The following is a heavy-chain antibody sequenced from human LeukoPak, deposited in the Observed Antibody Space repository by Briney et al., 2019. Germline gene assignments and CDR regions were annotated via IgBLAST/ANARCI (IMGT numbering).Heavy chain of an antibody. CDR2: IYPRDGST. V-gene: IGHV1-46*01. J-gene: IGHJ4*02. CDR3: ARDQEGFDY. CDR1: GYTFTSYY. Sequence: ASVKVSCKASGYTFTSYYMHWVRQAPGQGLEWMGMIYPRDGSTSYAQNFQGRVTVTRDTSTSTVHMELSGLRSEDTVVYYCARDQEGFDYWGQGTLVTVSS.